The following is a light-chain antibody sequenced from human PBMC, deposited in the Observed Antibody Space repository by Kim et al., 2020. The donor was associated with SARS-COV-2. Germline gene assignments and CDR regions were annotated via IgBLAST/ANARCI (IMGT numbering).Light chain of an antibody. CDR2: TNH. CDR1: SSNIGINT. Sequence: GQRVTNSCSGSSSNIGINTVNWYQQLPGTAPKLLIYTNHRRPSGVLDRFSNYKSGTSASLAISGLQSEDEADYYCAAWDDSLTGWVFGGGTQLTV. J-gene: IGLJ3*02. V-gene: IGLV1-44*01. CDR3: AAWDDSLTGWV.